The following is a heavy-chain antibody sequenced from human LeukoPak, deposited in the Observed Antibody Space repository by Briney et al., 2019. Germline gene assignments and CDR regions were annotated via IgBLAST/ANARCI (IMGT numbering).Heavy chain of an antibody. D-gene: IGHD3-10*01. Sequence: PGGSLRLSCAASGFTFSDYYMSWVRQAPGKGLEWVGFIRSRTYGVTTEYAASVTGRFTISRDDSKSIAYLQMNSLKTEDTAMYYCTRADYYGSGSPISLDVWGKGTTVTVSS. CDR2: IRSRTYGVTT. CDR1: GFTFSDYY. CDR3: TRADYYGSGSPISLDV. J-gene: IGHJ6*04. V-gene: IGHV3-49*04.